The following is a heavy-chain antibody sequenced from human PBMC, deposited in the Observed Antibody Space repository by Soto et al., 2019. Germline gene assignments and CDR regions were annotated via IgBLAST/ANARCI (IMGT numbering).Heavy chain of an antibody. J-gene: IGHJ3*02. CDR2: ISYDGSNK. Sequence: GGSLRLSCAASGFTFSSYGMHWVRQAPGKGLEWVAVISYDGSNKYYADSVKGRFTISRDNSKNTLYLQMNSLRAEDTAVYYCAKDFSSGYYYGLGIWGQGPMLSVSS. CDR1: GFTFSSYG. V-gene: IGHV3-30*18. D-gene: IGHD3-22*01. CDR3: AKDFSSGYYYGLGI.